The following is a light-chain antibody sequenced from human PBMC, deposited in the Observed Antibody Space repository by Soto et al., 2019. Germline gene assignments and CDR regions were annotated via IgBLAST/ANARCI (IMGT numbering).Light chain of an antibody. CDR2: GAS. Sequence: EIVLTQSPGTLSLSPGERATLSCRASQSVSSSYLAWYQQKPGQAPRLLIYGASSRATGIPDRFSGSGSWTEFTLTISRLEPEDFAVYYCQQYGSSPRITFGQGTRLEIK. CDR3: QQYGSSPRIT. J-gene: IGKJ5*01. CDR1: QSVSSSY. V-gene: IGKV3-20*01.